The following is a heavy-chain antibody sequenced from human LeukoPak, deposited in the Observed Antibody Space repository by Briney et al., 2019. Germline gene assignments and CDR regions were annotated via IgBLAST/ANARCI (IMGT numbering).Heavy chain of an antibody. V-gene: IGHV3-48*03. CDR3: ARDLRIAVAGDAFDI. CDR1: GFTFSSYE. Sequence: PGGSLRLSCAASGFTFSSYEMNWVRQAPGKGLEWVSYISSSGSTRYYADSVKGRFTISRANAKISLYRQMNSLRAEDTAVYYCARDLRIAVAGDAFDIWGQGTMVTVSS. J-gene: IGHJ3*02. CDR2: ISSSGSTR. D-gene: IGHD6-19*01.